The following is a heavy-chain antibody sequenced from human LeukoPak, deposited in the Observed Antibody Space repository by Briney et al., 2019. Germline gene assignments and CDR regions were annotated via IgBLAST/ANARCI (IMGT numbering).Heavy chain of an antibody. D-gene: IGHD3-10*02. Sequence: PGGSLRLSCAASGFTFSSYSMNWVRQAPGKGLEWVSSISSSSTYIYYADSVKGRFTISRDNAKNSLYLQMNSLRAEDTAVCYCARAPGSLFPHWGQGTLVTVSS. CDR1: GFTFSSYS. CDR2: ISSSSTYI. V-gene: IGHV3-21*01. CDR3: ARAPGSLFPH. J-gene: IGHJ4*02.